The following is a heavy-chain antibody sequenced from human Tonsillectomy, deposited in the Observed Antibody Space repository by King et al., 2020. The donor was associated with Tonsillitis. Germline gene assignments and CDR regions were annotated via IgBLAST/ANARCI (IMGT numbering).Heavy chain of an antibody. V-gene: IGHV3-7*03. CDR3: ARGRLMAIDC. D-gene: IGHD2-8*01. CDR2: IKQDGSEK. CDR1: GFTFSGYW. Sequence: VQLVESGGGLVQPGGSLRLSCAASGFTFSGYWMTWVRQAPGKGLEWVANIKQDGSEKYYVDSVKGRFTISRDNAKNSQYLQLNSLRAEDTAVYYCARGRLMAIDCWGQGTLVTVSS. J-gene: IGHJ4*02.